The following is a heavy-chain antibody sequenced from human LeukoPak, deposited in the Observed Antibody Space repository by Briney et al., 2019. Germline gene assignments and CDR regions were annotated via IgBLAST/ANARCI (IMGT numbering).Heavy chain of an antibody. J-gene: IGHJ4*02. CDR2: IYYSGST. CDR3: ARHRKSAYFDWLFPFDY. D-gene: IGHD3-9*01. CDR1: GGSISSSSYY. V-gene: IGHV4-39*01. Sequence: SETLSLTYTGSGGSISSSSYYWGWIRPPPGEGREGVGSIYYSGSTYYNPSLKSRVTISVDTSKNQFSLKLSSVTAADTAVYYCARHRKSAYFDWLFPFDYWGQGTLVTVSS.